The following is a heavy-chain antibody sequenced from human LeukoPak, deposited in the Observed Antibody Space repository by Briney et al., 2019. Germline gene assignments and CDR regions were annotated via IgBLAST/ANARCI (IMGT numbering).Heavy chain of an antibody. D-gene: IGHD3-22*01. J-gene: IGHJ4*02. CDR2: IYYSGST. CDR3: GRQGGGYYYDSSGYYWKGFDY. CDR1: GGSISSSSYY. V-gene: IGHV4-39*01. Sequence: SETLSLTCTVSGGSISSSSYYWGWIRQPPGKGLEWIGSIYYSGSTYYNPSLKSRVTISVDTSENQFSLKLSSVTAADTAVYYRGRQGGGYYYDSSGYYWKGFDYWGQGTLVTVSS.